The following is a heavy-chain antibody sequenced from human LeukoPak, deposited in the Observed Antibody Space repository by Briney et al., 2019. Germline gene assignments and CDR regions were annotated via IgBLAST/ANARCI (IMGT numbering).Heavy chain of an antibody. V-gene: IGHV3-33*01. J-gene: IGHJ4*02. CDR3: VGGSSGYYYEY. CDR1: GFTFSSYG. Sequence: GGSLRLSCAASGFTFSSYGMHWVRQAPGKGLEWVAVIWYDGSNKYYADSVKGRFTISRDNSKNTLYLQMNSLRAEDTAVDYGVGGSSGYYYEYWGQGTLVTVSS. CDR2: IWYDGSNK. D-gene: IGHD3-22*01.